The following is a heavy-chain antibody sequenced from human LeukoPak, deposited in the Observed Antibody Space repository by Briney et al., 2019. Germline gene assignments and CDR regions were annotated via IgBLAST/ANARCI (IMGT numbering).Heavy chain of an antibody. Sequence: SETLSLTCTVSGGSISSYYWSWTRQPPGKGLEWIGYIYYSGSTNYNPSLKSRVTISVDTSKNQFSLKLSSVTAADTAVYYCASFFDYYDSSDGAFDIWGQGTMVTVSS. J-gene: IGHJ3*02. CDR2: IYYSGST. CDR1: GGSISSYY. D-gene: IGHD3-22*01. V-gene: IGHV4-59*01. CDR3: ASFFDYYDSSDGAFDI.